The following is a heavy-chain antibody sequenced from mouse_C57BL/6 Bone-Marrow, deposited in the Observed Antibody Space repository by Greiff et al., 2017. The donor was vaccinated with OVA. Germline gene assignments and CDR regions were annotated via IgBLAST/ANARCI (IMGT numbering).Heavy chain of an antibody. J-gene: IGHJ2*01. V-gene: IGHV1-80*01. CDR2: IYPGDGDT. CDR1: GYAFSNYW. CDR3: ERGGF. Sequence: VMLVESGAELVKPGDSVKISCKASGYAFSNYWMNWVKQSPGKGLEWIGQIYPGDGDTYYNGKFKGKATLTADKSSSTANLHVSSLTSEDSAVYFCERGGFWGQGTALTVTS.